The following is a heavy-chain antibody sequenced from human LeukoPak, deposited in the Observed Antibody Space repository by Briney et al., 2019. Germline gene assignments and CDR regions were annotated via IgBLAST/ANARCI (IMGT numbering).Heavy chain of an antibody. Sequence: SETLSLTCTVSGGSISSYYWSWIRQPAGKGLEWIGRIYTSGSTNYNPSLKSRVTMSVDTSKNQFSLKLSSVTAADTAVYYCARGTKGRMRIFGVGNNWFDPWGQGTLVTVSS. V-gene: IGHV4-4*07. CDR1: GGSISSYY. J-gene: IGHJ5*02. CDR3: ARGTKGRMRIFGVGNNWFDP. CDR2: IYTSGST. D-gene: IGHD3-3*01.